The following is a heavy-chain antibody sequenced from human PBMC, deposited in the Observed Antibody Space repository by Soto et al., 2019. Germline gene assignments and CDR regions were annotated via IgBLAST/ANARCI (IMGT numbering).Heavy chain of an antibody. CDR1: GFTFTGFA. D-gene: IGHD3-10*01. V-gene: IGHV3-30-3*01. J-gene: IGHJ4*02. Sequence: QVQMVESGGSVVQPGRSLRLSYAASGFTFTGFAMYWVCQAPGKGMEWVAVTSFDGSNEYYADFVEGRFTISRDNSKNTLYLHMNSMSPEDTAVYYCAIVTGFYGSGEIDYWGQGTLVAVSS. CDR3: AIVTGFYGSGEIDY. CDR2: TSFDGSNE.